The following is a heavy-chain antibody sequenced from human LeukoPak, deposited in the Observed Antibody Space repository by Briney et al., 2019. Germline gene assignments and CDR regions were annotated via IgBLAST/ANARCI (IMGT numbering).Heavy chain of an antibody. CDR1: GYTFTSYY. D-gene: IGHD3-22*01. CDR3: ARGPPAYYYDSSGPGDY. V-gene: IGHV1-46*01. CDR2: INPSGGST. J-gene: IGHJ4*02. Sequence: ASVKVSCKASGYTFTSYYMHWVRQAPGQGLEWMGIINPSGGSTSYAQKFQGRVTMTRDTSTSTVYMELSSLRSEDTAVYYCARGPPAYYYDSSGPGDYWGQGTRVTVSS.